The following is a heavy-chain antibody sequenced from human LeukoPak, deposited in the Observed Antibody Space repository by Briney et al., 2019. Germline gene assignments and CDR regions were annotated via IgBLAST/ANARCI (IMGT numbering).Heavy chain of an antibody. V-gene: IGHV5-51*01. CDR1: GYSFTNHW. CDR3: TRLVTAAETTRGWFDP. CDR2: IHPGDPAT. D-gene: IGHD4-11*01. J-gene: IGHJ5*02. Sequence: GVSLKISRQGSGYSFTNHWLAWVRQMPGKGLEWMGIIHPGDPATRCCPSFHRHATTSVDRSISTAYLQCSSLTASDTAMYYCTRLVTAAETTRGWFDPWGQGTLVTVSS.